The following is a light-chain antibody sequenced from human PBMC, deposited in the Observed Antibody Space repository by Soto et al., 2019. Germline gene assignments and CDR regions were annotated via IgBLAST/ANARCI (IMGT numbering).Light chain of an antibody. CDR2: EGS. CDR3: CSYAGSSTPFV. Sequence: QSVLTQPASVSGSPGQSITISCTGTSSDVGSYNLVSWYQQHPGKAPKLMIYEGSKRPSGVSNRFSGSKSGNTASLTISGLQAEDEADDPCCSYAGSSTPFVFGSGTKVTAL. V-gene: IGLV2-23*01. CDR1: SSDVGSYNL. J-gene: IGLJ1*01.